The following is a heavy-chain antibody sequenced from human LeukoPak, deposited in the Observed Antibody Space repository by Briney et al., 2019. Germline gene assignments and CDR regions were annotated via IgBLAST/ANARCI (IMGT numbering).Heavy chain of an antibody. Sequence: PGGSLRLSCAASGFTFSSYAMHWVRQAPGKGLEWVAVISYDGSNKYYADSVKGRFTISRDNSKNTLYLQMNSLRAEDTAVYYCARVMYYYDLGPLDYWGQGTLVTVSS. CDR3: ARVMYYYDLGPLDY. J-gene: IGHJ4*02. CDR2: ISYDGSNK. D-gene: IGHD3-22*01. CDR1: GFTFSSYA. V-gene: IGHV3-30-3*01.